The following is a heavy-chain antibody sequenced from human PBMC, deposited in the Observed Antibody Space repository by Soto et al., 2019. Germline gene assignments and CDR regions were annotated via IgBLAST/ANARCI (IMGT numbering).Heavy chain of an antibody. CDR3: ARERGDRPVAGSDAFEF. CDR1: GGTFSRSS. D-gene: IGHD6-19*01. V-gene: IGHV1-69*01. J-gene: IGHJ3*01. Sequence: QVQLVQSEADMKNPGSSVRVSCKASGGTFSRSSLSWVRQAPGQGPEWIGGIVPMYDTPVYSQKFQGRVTITADESTATADMELSSLRSEDTAVYFCARERGDRPVAGSDAFEFWGQGTVVTVSS. CDR2: IVPMYDTP.